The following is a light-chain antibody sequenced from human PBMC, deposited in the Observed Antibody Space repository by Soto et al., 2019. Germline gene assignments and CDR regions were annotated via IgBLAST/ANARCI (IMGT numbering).Light chain of an antibody. CDR2: GAS. Sequence: EIVMTQSPATLSVSPGERATLSCGASQSVRSNLAWYQQKPGQAPRLLIYGASTRATGIPARFSGSGSGTEFTITISSLQSEDFAVYYCQQYSNWPPGTFGQGTKVDIK. J-gene: IGKJ1*01. V-gene: IGKV3-15*01. CDR1: QSVRSN. CDR3: QQYSNWPPGT.